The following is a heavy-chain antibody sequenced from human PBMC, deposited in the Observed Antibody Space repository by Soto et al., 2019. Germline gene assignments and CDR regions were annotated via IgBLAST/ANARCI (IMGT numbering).Heavy chain of an antibody. D-gene: IGHD3-22*01. Sequence: GGSLRLSCAASGFIFGDFYMTWIRQAPGKGLEWVSEKWYVDSVKGRFTISRDNAKNSLYLQMNSLRAEDTAVYYCARGDYYDTSGPFSDAFDIWGQGTMVTVSS. CDR2: EK. CDR3: ARGDYYDTSGPFSDAFDI. V-gene: IGHV3-11*06. CDR1: GFIFGDFY. J-gene: IGHJ3*02.